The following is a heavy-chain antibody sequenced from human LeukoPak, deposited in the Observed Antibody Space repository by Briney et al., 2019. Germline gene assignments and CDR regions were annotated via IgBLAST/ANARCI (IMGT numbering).Heavy chain of an antibody. CDR3: AKDVYGDYGGLVY. J-gene: IGHJ4*02. Sequence: PGGSLRLSCAASGFTFSNYAMTWVRQSPGKGLEWVSTISESVGSTYYADSVKGRFTISRDNSKNTLYLQMNSLRAEDTAVYYCAKDVYGDYGGLVYWGQGTLVTVSS. V-gene: IGHV3-23*01. D-gene: IGHD4-17*01. CDR2: ISESVGST. CDR1: GFTFSNYA.